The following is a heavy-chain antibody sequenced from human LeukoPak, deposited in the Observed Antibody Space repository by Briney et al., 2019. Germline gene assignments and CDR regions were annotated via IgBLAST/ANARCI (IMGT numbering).Heavy chain of an antibody. CDR3: AKDRYCSGGSCSGDFDY. CDR1: GFTFSSYA. D-gene: IGHD2-15*01. V-gene: IGHV3-23*01. CDR2: ISASGGST. J-gene: IGHJ4*02. Sequence: GGSLRLSCAASGFTFSSYALSWVRQAPGKGLEWVSGISASGGSTYYADSVKGRFTISRDSSKNTLYVQMNSLRAEDTAVYYCAKDRYCSGGSCSGDFDYWGQGTLVTVSS.